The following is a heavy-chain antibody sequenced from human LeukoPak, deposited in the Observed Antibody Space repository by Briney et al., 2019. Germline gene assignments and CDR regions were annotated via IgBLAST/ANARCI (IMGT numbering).Heavy chain of an antibody. CDR3: ARDSSWGSGIYRFDY. J-gene: IGHJ4*02. Sequence: GGSLRLSCEASGFIFSRYSMNWVRQAPGKGLEWVSSVSSSSSYMYYADSVKGRFTISRDNAKNSLYLQMNSLRAEDTAVYYCARDSSWGSGIYRFDYWGQGTLVTVSS. D-gene: IGHD3-10*01. CDR2: VSSSSSYM. CDR1: GFIFSRYS. V-gene: IGHV3-21*01.